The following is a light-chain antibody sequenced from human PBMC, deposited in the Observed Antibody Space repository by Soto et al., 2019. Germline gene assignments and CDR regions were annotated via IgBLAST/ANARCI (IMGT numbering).Light chain of an antibody. J-gene: IGKJ1*01. CDR1: QSVNSNY. V-gene: IGKV3-20*01. CDR2: STS. Sequence: EIVLTQSPGTLSLSPGEGATLSCRASQSVNSNYLAWFQQKPGQAPRLLIYSTSNRATGIPDRFSGSGSGTDFTLTISRLEPEDVVVYYCQQYDKSPWTFDQGTKVEIK. CDR3: QQYDKSPWT.